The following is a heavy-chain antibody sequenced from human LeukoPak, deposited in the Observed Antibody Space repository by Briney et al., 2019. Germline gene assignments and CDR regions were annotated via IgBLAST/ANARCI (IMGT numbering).Heavy chain of an antibody. V-gene: IGHV1-69*05. D-gene: IGHD1-26*01. Sequence: ASVKVSCKASGYTFTSYAISWVRQAPGQGLEWMGRIIPIFGTANYAQKFQGRVTITTDESTSTAYMELSSLRSEDTAVYYCARDDWELFTGWFDPWGQGTLVTVSS. CDR2: IIPIFGTA. CDR3: ARDDWELFTGWFDP. CDR1: GYTFTSYA. J-gene: IGHJ5*02.